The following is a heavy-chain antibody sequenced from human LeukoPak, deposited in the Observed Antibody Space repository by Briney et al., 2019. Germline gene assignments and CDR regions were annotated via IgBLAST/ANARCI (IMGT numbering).Heavy chain of an antibody. CDR3: ARAGDSSGWPEDAFDI. J-gene: IGHJ3*02. CDR2: IYPGDSDT. D-gene: IGHD6-19*01. CDR1: GYSFASYW. Sequence: GESLKISCKGSGYSFASYWIGWVRQMPGKGLECMGIIYPGDSDTRYSPSFQGQVTISADKSISTAYLQWSSLKASDTAMYYCARAGDSSGWPEDAFDIWGQGTMVTVSS. V-gene: IGHV5-51*01.